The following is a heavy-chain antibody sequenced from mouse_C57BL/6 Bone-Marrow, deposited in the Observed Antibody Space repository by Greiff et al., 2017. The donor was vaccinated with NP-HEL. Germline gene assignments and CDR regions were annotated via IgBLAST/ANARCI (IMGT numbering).Heavy chain of an antibody. D-gene: IGHD1-1*01. CDR3: GCITTVVAKGYYAMDY. Sequence: VQLQQSGAELARPGASVKLSCKASGYTFTSYGISWVKQRTGQGLEWIGEIYPRSGNTYYNEKFKGKATLTADKSSSTAYMELRSLTSEDSAVYFCGCITTVVAKGYYAMDYWGQGTSVTVSS. CDR2: IYPRSGNT. V-gene: IGHV1-81*01. CDR1: GYTFTSYG. J-gene: IGHJ4*01.